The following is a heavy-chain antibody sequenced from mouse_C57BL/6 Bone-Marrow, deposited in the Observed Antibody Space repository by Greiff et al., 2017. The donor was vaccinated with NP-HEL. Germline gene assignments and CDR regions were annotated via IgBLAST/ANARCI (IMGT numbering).Heavy chain of an antibody. D-gene: IGHD1-1*01. J-gene: IGHJ2*01. CDR3: AREEPYYYGSSGLDY. CDR2: INPNNGGT. Sequence: EVQLQQSGPELVKPGASVKISCKASGYTFTDYYMNWVKQSHGKSLEWIGDINPNNGGTSYNQKFKGKATLTVDKSSSTAYMELRSLTSEDSAVYYCAREEPYYYGSSGLDYWGQGTTLTVSS. CDR1: GYTFTDYY. V-gene: IGHV1-26*01.